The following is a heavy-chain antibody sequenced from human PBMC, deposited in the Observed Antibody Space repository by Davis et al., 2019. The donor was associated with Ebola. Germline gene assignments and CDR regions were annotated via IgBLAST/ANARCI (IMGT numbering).Heavy chain of an antibody. J-gene: IGHJ6*02. CDR1: GFTFSSYA. CDR2: ISGSGGST. D-gene: IGHD3-10*01. Sequence: GESLKISCAASGFTFSSYAMSWVRQAPGKGLEWVSAISGSGGSTYYADSVKGRFTISRDNSKNTLYLQMNSLRAEDTAVYYCARVLRFRELLKHYYYYYGMDVWGQGTTVTVSS. CDR3: ARVLRFRELLKHYYYYYGMDV. V-gene: IGHV3-23*01.